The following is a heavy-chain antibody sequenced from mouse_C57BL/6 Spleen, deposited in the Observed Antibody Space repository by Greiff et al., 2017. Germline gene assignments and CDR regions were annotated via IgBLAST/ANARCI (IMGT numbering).Heavy chain of an antibody. D-gene: IGHD1-1*01. CDR1: GYTFTSYW. Sequence: VQLQQSGAELVMPGASVKLSCKASGYTFTSYWMHWVKQRPGQGLEWIGEIDPSDSYTNYNQKFKGKSTLTVDKSSSTAYMQRSSLTSEDSAVYYCARAPYYGSTYYAMDYWGQGTSVTVSS. J-gene: IGHJ4*01. CDR2: IDPSDSYT. CDR3: ARAPYYGSTYYAMDY. V-gene: IGHV1-69*01.